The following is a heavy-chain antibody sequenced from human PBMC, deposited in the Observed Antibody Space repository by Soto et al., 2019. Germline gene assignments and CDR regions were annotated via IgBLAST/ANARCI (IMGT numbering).Heavy chain of an antibody. CDR3: ATTPHSGRHYYFYGMDV. D-gene: IGHD6-25*01. CDR2: FVPGHGET. V-gene: IGHV1-24*01. Sequence: QVQLIQSGAAVRKPGASVRVSCQVSGHTLSELSIHWVRQAPGKGLEWMGGFVPGHGETIYAQRFQDRVTMTEDTSTETAYMALSSLTSEDTAVYYCATTPHSGRHYYFYGMDVWGQGTTVTVAS. CDR1: GHTLSELS. J-gene: IGHJ6*01.